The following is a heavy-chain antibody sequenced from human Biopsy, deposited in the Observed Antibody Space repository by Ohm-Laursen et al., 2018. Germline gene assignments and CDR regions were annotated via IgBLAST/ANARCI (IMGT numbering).Heavy chain of an antibody. CDR2: ISYTGYT. J-gene: IGHJ3*02. CDR3: ARVEAGTYDALDI. Sequence: SDTLSLTWAVSGGSFTGHYWSWIRQPPGKGLEWIGHISYTGYTSYNASLKSRVTISVDTSRNHFSLKLYSVTAADTAVYYCARVEAGTYDALDIWGQGTLVAVSA. V-gene: IGHV4-59*11. CDR1: GGSFTGHY. D-gene: IGHD1-26*01.